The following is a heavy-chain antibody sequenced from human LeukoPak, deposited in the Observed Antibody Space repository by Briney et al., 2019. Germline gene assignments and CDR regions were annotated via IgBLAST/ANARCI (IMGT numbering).Heavy chain of an antibody. J-gene: IGHJ3*02. V-gene: IGHV4-34*01. CDR3: AAGAVTYYYDSSGYNAFDI. CDR2: GGNSGGT. D-gene: IGHD3-22*01. Sequence: SETLSLTCAVYGGSLNGYYWSWIRQPPGKGLEWIGEGGNSGGTKFNPSLKSRVTISADTSKNQFSLKLSSVTAADTAVYYCAAGAVTYYYDSSGYNAFDIWGQGTMVTVSS. CDR1: GGSLNGYY.